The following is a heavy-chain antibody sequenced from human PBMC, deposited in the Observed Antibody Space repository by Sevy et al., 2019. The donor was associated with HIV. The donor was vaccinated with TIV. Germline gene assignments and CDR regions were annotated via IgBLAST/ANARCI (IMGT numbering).Heavy chain of an antibody. CDR3: ARVRYNYGSYYFDY. D-gene: IGHD5-18*01. J-gene: IGHJ4*02. CDR2: ISTGSTYT. Sequence: GGCLRLSCVASGFTFSDYYMSWIRQAPGKGLEWVSYISTGSTYTNYADSVKGRFTVPRDNSENSLYLQMNSLRAEDTAVYYCARVRYNYGSYYFDYCGQGTLVTVSS. V-gene: IGHV3-11*06. CDR1: GFTFSDYY.